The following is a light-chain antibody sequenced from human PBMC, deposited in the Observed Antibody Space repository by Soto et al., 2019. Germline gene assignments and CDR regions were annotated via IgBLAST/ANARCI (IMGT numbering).Light chain of an antibody. CDR3: QEYGSSRT. Sequence: EVVLTQSPGTLFLSPGERATLSCRASQSVSGTYLAWYQQKPGQAPRLLIYGASSRATGIPDRFSGSGSGTDFTLSISRLEPDDFAVYYCQEYGSSRTFGQGTKVDIK. V-gene: IGKV3-20*01. J-gene: IGKJ1*01. CDR2: GAS. CDR1: QSVSGTY.